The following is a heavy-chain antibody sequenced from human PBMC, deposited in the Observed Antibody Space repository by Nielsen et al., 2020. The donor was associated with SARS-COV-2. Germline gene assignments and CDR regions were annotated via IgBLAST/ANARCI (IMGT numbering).Heavy chain of an antibody. V-gene: IGHV1-69*13. CDR2: IIPIFGTA. D-gene: IGHD2-2*01. Sequence: SVKVSCKASGGTFSSYAISWVRQAPGQGLEWMGGIIPIFGTANYAQKFQGRVTITADESTSTAYMELSSLRSEDTAVYYCARMFCSSTSCYRYYYYYMDVWGKGTTVTVSS. J-gene: IGHJ6*03. CDR3: ARMFCSSTSCYRYYYYYMDV. CDR1: GGTFSSYA.